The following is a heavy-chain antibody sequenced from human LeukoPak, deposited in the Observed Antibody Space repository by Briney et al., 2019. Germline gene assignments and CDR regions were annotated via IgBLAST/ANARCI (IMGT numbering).Heavy chain of an antibody. D-gene: IGHD2-21*02. CDR2: TSYSGSA. CDR1: GGSISTYY. J-gene: IGHJ4*02. V-gene: IGHV4-59*08. Sequence: SETLSLTCTVSGGSISTYYWSWIRQPPGKGLEWIGYTSYSGSANSNPSLNSRVTMSVGTSKNQFSLKVRSVTAADTAVYYCARHGGDYTFDYWGQGTLITVSS. CDR3: ARHGGDYTFDY.